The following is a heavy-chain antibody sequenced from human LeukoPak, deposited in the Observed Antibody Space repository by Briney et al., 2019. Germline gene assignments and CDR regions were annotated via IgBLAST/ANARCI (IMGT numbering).Heavy chain of an antibody. CDR3: AKSLDAFDI. CDR2: ISYDGNKE. V-gene: IGHV3-30*18. J-gene: IGHJ3*02. Sequence: RPGGSLRLSCAASGFTFSSYGMHWVRQAPGKGLEWVAVISYDGNKEYYGESVKGRFTISRDNSKNTLYLQMNSLRTEDTAVYYCAKSLDAFDIWGQGTMVTVSS. CDR1: GFTFSSYG.